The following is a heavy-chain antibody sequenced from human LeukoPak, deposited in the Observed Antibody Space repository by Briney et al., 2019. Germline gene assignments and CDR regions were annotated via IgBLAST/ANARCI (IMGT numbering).Heavy chain of an antibody. J-gene: IGHJ4*02. V-gene: IGHV3-7*01. CDR2: IKQDGSEK. Sequence: PGGSLRLSCAASGFTFSSYWMSWVRQAPGKGLEWVANIKQDGSEKYYVDSVKGRFTISRDNAKNSLYLQMNSLRAEDTAVYYCARDGKYSGSVPGLFDYWGQGTLVTVSS. D-gene: IGHD1-26*01. CDR3: ARDGKYSGSVPGLFDY. CDR1: GFTFSSYW.